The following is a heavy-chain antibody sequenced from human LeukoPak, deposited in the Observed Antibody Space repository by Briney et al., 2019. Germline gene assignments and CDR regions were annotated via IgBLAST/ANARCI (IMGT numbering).Heavy chain of an antibody. CDR1: GFIFSSYA. CDR3: TRVQAGRSGLMDV. Sequence: PGGSLRHSRAAPGFIFSSYAMSWVRQAPGKGLEWVSAISGSGGSTYYADAVKGRFTISRDNSKNTLYLQMNSLRDEDAAVYHCTRVQAGRSGLMDVWGRGTTVTVSS. D-gene: IGHD2-8*02. J-gene: IGHJ6*02. CDR2: ISGSGGST. V-gene: IGHV3-23*01.